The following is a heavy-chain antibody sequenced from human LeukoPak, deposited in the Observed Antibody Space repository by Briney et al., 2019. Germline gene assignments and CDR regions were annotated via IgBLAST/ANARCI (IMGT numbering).Heavy chain of an antibody. CDR3: ARAGLAATPYYYYMDV. Sequence: SETLSHTCTVSGGSISSGSYYWSWIRQPAGKGQEWIGRIYTSGSTNYNPSLKSRVTISVDTSKNQFSLKLSSVTAADTAVYYCARAGLAATPYYYYMDVWGKGTTVTVSS. V-gene: IGHV4-61*02. CDR2: IYTSGST. D-gene: IGHD6-13*01. J-gene: IGHJ6*03. CDR1: GGSISSGSYY.